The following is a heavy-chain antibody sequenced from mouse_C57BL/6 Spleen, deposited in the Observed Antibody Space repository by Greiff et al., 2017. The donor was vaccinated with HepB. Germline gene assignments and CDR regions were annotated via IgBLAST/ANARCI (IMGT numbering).Heavy chain of an antibody. CDR1: GYAFSSSW. D-gene: IGHD1-1*01. J-gene: IGHJ2*01. Sequence: VQLQQPGAELVKPGASVKLSCKASGYAFSSSWMNWVKQRPGKGLEWIGRIYPGDGDTNYNGKFKGKATLTADKSSSTAYMQLSSLTSEDSAVYFCARERTTVVATGFDYWGQGTTLTVSS. CDR3: ARERTTVVATGFDY. V-gene: IGHV1-82*01. CDR2: IYPGDGDT.